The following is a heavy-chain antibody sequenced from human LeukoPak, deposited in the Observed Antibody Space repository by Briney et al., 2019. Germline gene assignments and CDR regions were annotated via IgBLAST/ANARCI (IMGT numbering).Heavy chain of an antibody. V-gene: IGHV3-30-3*01. J-gene: IGHJ6*02. CDR2: ISYDGSNK. Sequence: PGGSLRLSCAASGFTFSSYAMHWVRQAPGKGLEWVAVISYDGSNKYYADSVKGRFTISRDNSKNTLYLQMNSLRAEDTAVYYCARDYYDSSGPSMDVWGQGTTVTVSS. CDR1: GFTFSSYA. D-gene: IGHD3-22*01. CDR3: ARDYYDSSGPSMDV.